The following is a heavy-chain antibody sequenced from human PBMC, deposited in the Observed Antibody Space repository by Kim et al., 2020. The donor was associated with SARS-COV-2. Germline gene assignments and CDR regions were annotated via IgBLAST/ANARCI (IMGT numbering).Heavy chain of an antibody. D-gene: IGHD3-10*01. CDR1: GGSISSSTYY. Sequence: SETLSLTCTVSGGSISSSTYYWGWIRQPPGKGLEWIGSIYYSGSTYYSPSLKSRVTISVDTSKNQFALKLSSVNAADTAVYYCARQGMVVRGVIDGIDPWGEGTLLTVS. J-gene: IGHJ5*02. CDR2: IYYSGST. V-gene: IGHV4-39*01. CDR3: ARQGMVVRGVIDGIDP.